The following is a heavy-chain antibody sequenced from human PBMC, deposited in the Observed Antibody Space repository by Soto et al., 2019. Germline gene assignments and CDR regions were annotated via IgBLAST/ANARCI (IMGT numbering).Heavy chain of an antibody. CDR2: IVYDGSKK. CDR3: VTDGSSGWPYFANMDV. D-gene: IGHD6-19*01. V-gene: IGHV3-30*03. J-gene: IGHJ6*02. CDR1: GFTFSSYG. Sequence: QVQVVDSGGGVVQPGRSLRLSCAASGFTFSSYGMHWFRQAPGKGVEWGAVIVYDGSKKYYADSVKGRFTISRDNCKNTMYMQMSSLRGEDPALYYCVTDGSSGWPYFANMDVWGRGTTVNVSS.